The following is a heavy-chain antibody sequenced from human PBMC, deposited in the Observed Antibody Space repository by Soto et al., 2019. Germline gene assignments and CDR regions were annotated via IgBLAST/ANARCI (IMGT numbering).Heavy chain of an antibody. V-gene: IGHV5-10-1*01. CDR2: IDPSDSYT. Sequence: GESLKISCKVSGYYFINFWISWVRQMPGKGLDWMGRIDPSDSYTDYSPSFRGRVTISVDKSIGTAYLQWSTLEASDTATYYCVRLSSPYRYFDLWGRGTLVTVSS. CDR3: VRLSSPYRYFDL. CDR1: GYYFINFW. J-gene: IGHJ2*01.